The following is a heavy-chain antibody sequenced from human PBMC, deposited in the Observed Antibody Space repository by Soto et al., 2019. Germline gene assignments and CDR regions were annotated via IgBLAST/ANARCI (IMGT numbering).Heavy chain of an antibody. CDR3: ARDISAGWPNNWFAP. CDR2: VSTTGDNT. J-gene: IGHJ5*02. Sequence: GGSLRLSCVASGFTFSSYTISWVLQAPGKGLQWVSAVSTTGDNTYYADSVKGRFAISRDNSKNTVYLQMNSLRADDTALYYCARDISAGWPNNWFAPWGQGTLVTVSS. D-gene: IGHD6-19*01. CDR1: GFTFSSYT. V-gene: IGHV3-23*01.